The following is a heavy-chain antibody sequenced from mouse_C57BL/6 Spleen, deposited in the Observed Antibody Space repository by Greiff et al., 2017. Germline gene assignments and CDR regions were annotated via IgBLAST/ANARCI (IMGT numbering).Heavy chain of an antibody. J-gene: IGHJ2*01. CDR2: IYPGDGDT. Sequence: QVQLKESGAELVKPGASVKISCKASGYAFSSYWMNWVKQRPGKGLEWIGQIYPGDGDTNYNGKFKGKATLTADKSSSTAYMQLSSLTSEDSAVYFCARGGYYGNFDYWGQGTTLTVSS. V-gene: IGHV1-80*01. CDR1: GYAFSSYW. D-gene: IGHD1-1*01. CDR3: ARGGYYGNFDY.